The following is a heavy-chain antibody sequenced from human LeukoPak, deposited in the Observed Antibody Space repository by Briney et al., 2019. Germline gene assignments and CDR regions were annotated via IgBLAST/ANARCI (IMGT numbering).Heavy chain of an antibody. CDR2: INSDGSST. CDR3: AREVAADYDFWSGYSAWFDP. Sequence: GGSLRLSCAASGFSFSTYTMNWVRQAPGKGLVWVSRINSDGSSTSYADSVKGRFTISRDNAKNTLYLQMNSLRAEDTAVYYCAREVAADYDFWSGYSAWFDPWGQGTLVTVSS. J-gene: IGHJ5*02. V-gene: IGHV3-74*01. D-gene: IGHD3-3*01. CDR1: GFSFSTYT.